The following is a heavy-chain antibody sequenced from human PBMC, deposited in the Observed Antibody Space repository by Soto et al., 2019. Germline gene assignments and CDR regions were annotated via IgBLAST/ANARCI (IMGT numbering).Heavy chain of an antibody. CDR1: GGSISSYY. J-gene: IGHJ5*02. Sequence: SETPSLTCTVSGGSISSYYWSWIRQPPGKGLEWIGYIYYSGSTNYNPSLKSRVTISVDTSKNQFSLKLSSVTAADTAGYYCARGLLRFLDHRRSNWVHPGGLVTVVAVS. V-gene: IGHV4-59*01. D-gene: IGHD3-3*01. CDR3: ARGLLRFLDHRRSNWVHP. CDR2: IYYSGST.